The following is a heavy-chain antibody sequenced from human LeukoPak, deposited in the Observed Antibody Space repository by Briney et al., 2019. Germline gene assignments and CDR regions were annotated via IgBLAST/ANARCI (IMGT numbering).Heavy chain of an antibody. CDR3: ARDYMAGATFQIQGPVDY. J-gene: IGHJ4*02. D-gene: IGHD1-26*01. Sequence: GGSLRLSCAASGFTCSSYWMSWVRQAPGKGLEWVANIKQDGTERYYVDSVKGRFTISRDNAKSSLYLQMNSLRAEDTAVYYCARDYMAGATFQIQGPVDYWGQGTLVTVSS. CDR2: IKQDGTER. CDR1: GFTCSSYW. V-gene: IGHV3-7*01.